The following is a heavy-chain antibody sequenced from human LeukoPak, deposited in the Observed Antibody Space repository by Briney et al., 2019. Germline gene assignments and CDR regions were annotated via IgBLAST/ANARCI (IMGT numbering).Heavy chain of an antibody. J-gene: IGHJ6*02. CDR1: GGSISSSSYY. Sequence: SETLSLTCTVSGGSISSSSYYGGWIRQPPGKGLEWIGRIYYSGSTYYNPSIKSRVTMSVDTSKNQFSLKLSSVTAADTAVYYCARGDSYGSPYYYYGMDVWGQGTTVTVSS. D-gene: IGHD5-18*01. V-gene: IGHV4-39*07. CDR2: IYYSGST. CDR3: ARGDSYGSPYYYYGMDV.